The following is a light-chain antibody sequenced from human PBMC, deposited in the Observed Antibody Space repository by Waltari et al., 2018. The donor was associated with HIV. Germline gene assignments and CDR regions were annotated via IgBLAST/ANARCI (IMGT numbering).Light chain of an antibody. CDR3: VLNLGRGVVV. Sequence: QTVVTQEPSFSVSPGGTVTLTCGLSSGSVSARNFASWYQQIPGQAPPTLIHSTDTRSSGVPDRFPGSIRGNKAALTIRGAQADDESDYYCVLNLGRGVVVFGGGTKLTVL. J-gene: IGLJ2*01. CDR2: STD. V-gene: IGLV8-61*01. CDR1: SGSVSARNF.